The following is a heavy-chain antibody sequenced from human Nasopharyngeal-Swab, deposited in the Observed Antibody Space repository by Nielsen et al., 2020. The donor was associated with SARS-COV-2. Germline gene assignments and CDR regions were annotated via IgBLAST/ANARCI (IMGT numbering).Heavy chain of an antibody. CDR1: GFTFSDYY. J-gene: IGHJ6*02. D-gene: IGHD2-2*01. CDR3: ARDGSLYCSSTSCYSGKYYYGLDV. Sequence: GESLKISCAASGFTFSDYYMSWIRQAPGTGLEWVSYISSSGSTIYYADSVKGRFSISRDDAKNSLYLQMNSLRAEDTAVYYCARDGSLYCSSTSCYSGKYYYGLDVWGQGTTVTVSS. V-gene: IGHV3-11*04. CDR2: ISSSGSTI.